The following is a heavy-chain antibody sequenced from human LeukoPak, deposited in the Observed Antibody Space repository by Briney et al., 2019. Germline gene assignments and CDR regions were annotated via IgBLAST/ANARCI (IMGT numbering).Heavy chain of an antibody. CDR3: AVDTPVIDAQIDY. D-gene: IGHD3-16*02. CDR2: IRSGGAR. CDR1: GFIFSHAW. V-gene: IGHV3-15*01. J-gene: IGHJ4*02. Sequence: GGSLRLSCTASGFIFSHAWMNWVRQAPGKGLQWLGRIRSGGAREYAAPAQGRFTISRDDSRNTVYLEMNNRDTADTAVYFCAVDTPVIDAQIDYWGQGTLVTVSS.